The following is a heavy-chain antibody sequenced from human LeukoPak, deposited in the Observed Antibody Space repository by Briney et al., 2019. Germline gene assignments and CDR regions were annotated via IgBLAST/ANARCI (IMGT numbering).Heavy chain of an antibody. J-gene: IGHJ4*02. V-gene: IGHV4-39*07. CDR3: ARDAKRYSYGREPYDY. CDR1: GGSISSSSYY. Sequence: SETLSLTCTVSGGSISSSSYYWGWIRQPPGKGLEWIGSIYYSGSTYYNPSLKSRVTISVDTSKNQFSLKLSSVTAADTAVYYCARDAKRYSYGREPYDYWGQGTLDTVSS. CDR2: IYYSGST. D-gene: IGHD5-18*01.